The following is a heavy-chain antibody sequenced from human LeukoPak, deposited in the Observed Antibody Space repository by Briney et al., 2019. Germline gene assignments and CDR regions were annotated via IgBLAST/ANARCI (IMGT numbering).Heavy chain of an antibody. CDR2: IIPTFSTV. V-gene: IGHV1-69*13. CDR3: ARVDPGDFYYYGMDV. D-gene: IGHD3-10*01. Sequence: ASVKVSCKASGGTFSSYAISWVRQAPGQGLEWMGGIIPTFSTVNYAQKFQGRVTITADEPTSTAYMELSSLRSEDTAVYYCARVDPGDFYYYGMDVWGQGTTVTVSS. J-gene: IGHJ6*02. CDR1: GGTFSSYA.